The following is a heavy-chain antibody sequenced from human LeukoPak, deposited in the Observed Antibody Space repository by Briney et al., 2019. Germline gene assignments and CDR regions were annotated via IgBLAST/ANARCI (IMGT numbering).Heavy chain of an antibody. J-gene: IGHJ6*03. CDR2: IRYDGSNK. CDR1: GFTFSSYG. CDR3: AKVLGDCSGGSCYYYMDV. Sequence: GGSLRLSCAASGFTFSSYGMHWVRQAPGKGLEWVAFIRYDGSNKYYADSVKGRFTISRGNSKNTLYLQMNSLRAEDTAVYYCAKVLGDCSGGSCYYYMDVWGKGTTVTVSS. V-gene: IGHV3-30*02. D-gene: IGHD2-15*01.